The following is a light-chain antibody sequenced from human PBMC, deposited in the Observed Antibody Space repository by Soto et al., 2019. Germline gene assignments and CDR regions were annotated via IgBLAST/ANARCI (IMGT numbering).Light chain of an antibody. CDR3: SSYTTSNTVV. V-gene: IGLV2-14*03. CDR1: SSDVAARNF. CDR2: DVT. J-gene: IGLJ2*01. Sequence: QSALTQPASVSESPGQSITISCTGSSSDVAARNFVSWYQHHPDKAPKLIIYDVTNRPSGVSNRFSGSKSGTTASLTISGLQAEDEADYYCSSYTTSNTVVFGGGTKLTVL.